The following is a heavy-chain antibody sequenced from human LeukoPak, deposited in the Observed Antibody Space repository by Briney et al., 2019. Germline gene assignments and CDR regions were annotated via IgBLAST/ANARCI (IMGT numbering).Heavy chain of an antibody. V-gene: IGHV3-7*01. CDR2: IKHDGSEN. D-gene: IGHD3-3*01. Sequence: PGGSLRLSCVASGLTFSSDWMTWVRQAPGKGLEWLASIKHDGSENYLVDSVKGRFTISRGNAQSSLFLRMNSLRVDDTAVYHCARIYYDSWSGYSWFDPWGQGILVTVSS. CDR3: ARIYYDSWSGYSWFDP. J-gene: IGHJ5*02. CDR1: GLTFSSDW.